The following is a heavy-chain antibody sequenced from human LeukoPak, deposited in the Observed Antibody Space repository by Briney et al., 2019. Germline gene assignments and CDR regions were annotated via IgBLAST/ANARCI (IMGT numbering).Heavy chain of an antibody. CDR1: GYTFTGYY. Sequence: ASVKVSCKASGYTFTGYYMHWVRQAPGQGLEWMGWINPNSGGTNYAQKFQGRVTMTRDTSISTAYMELSRLRSDDTAVYYCARDRDFWSGLHAFDIWGQGTMVTVSS. D-gene: IGHD3-3*01. CDR2: INPNSGGT. J-gene: IGHJ3*02. V-gene: IGHV1-2*02. CDR3: ARDRDFWSGLHAFDI.